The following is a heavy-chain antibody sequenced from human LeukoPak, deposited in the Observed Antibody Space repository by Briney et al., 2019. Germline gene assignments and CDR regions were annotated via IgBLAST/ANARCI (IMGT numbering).Heavy chain of an antibody. V-gene: IGHV3-74*01. Sequence: PGGSLRLSCAASGFTFSSYWMHWVRQAPGKGLVWVSRIDTDGSDTSYADSVKGRFTISRDNAKNTLYLQMNSLRAEDTAVYYCARDDSVYRIAAAGTNYWGQGTLVTVSS. CDR1: GFTFSSYW. D-gene: IGHD6-13*01. J-gene: IGHJ4*02. CDR3: ARDDSVYRIAAAGTNY. CDR2: IDTDGSDT.